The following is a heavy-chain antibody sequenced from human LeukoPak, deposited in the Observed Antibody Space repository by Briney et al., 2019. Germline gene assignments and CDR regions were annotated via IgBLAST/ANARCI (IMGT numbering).Heavy chain of an antibody. CDR1: GFTFSSYE. J-gene: IGHJ4*02. CDR2: ISSSGSTI. CDR3: HLSYSSSWIDS. D-gene: IGHD6-13*01. Sequence: GGSLRLSCAASGFTFSSYEMNWVRQAPGKGLEWVSYISSSGSTIYYADSVKGRFTISRDNAKNSLYLQMNSLRAEDTAVYYCHLSYSSSWIDSWGQGTLVTVSS. V-gene: IGHV3-48*03.